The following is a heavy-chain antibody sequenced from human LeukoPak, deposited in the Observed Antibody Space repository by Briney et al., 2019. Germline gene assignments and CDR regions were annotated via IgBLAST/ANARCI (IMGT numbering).Heavy chain of an antibody. D-gene: IGHD3-9*01. Sequence: PGGSPRLSCAASGFTFDDYGMSWVRQAPGKGLEWVSGNNWNGGSTGYADSVKGRFTISRDNAKNSLYLQMNSLRAEDTALYYCARVVVTRYFDWLLYDYYYMDVWGKGTTVTVSS. CDR2: NNWNGGST. CDR1: GFTFDDYG. J-gene: IGHJ6*03. V-gene: IGHV3-20*04. CDR3: ARVVVTRYFDWLLYDYYYMDV.